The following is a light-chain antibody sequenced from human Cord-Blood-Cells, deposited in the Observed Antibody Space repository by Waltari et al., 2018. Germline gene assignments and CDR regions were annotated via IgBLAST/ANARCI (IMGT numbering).Light chain of an antibody. J-gene: IGKJ2*01. Sequence: EIVMTQSPATLSVSPGERATLSCRASQSVSSDLDWYQQKPGQAPRLLIYGASTRDAGIPARFSGSGSGTEFTLTISSLQSEDFAVYYCQQYNNWPYTFGQGTKLEIK. CDR1: QSVSSD. V-gene: IGKV3-15*01. CDR3: QQYNNWPYT. CDR2: GAS.